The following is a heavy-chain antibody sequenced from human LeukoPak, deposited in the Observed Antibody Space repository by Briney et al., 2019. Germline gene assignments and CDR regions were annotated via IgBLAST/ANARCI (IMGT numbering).Heavy chain of an antibody. CDR2: MNPNSGNT. D-gene: IGHD5-18*01. Sequence: ASVKVSCKASGYTFTSYDIKWVGQATGQGLEGMGGMNPNSGNTGYAQKFQGRVTMTRNTSISTAYMELSGLRSEDTAVYYCARKRTAMAKQNWFDPWGQGTLVTVSS. J-gene: IGHJ5*02. CDR3: ARKRTAMAKQNWFDP. V-gene: IGHV1-8*01. CDR1: GYTFTSYD.